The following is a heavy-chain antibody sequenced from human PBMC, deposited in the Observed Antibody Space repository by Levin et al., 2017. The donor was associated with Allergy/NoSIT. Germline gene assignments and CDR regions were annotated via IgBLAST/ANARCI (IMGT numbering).Heavy chain of an antibody. CDR2: IKGKKDGGTT. CDR1: GFGFDDAW. D-gene: IGHD3-10*01. Sequence: PGGSLRLSCAASGFGFDDAWMTWIRQAPGKGLEWDGRIKGKKDGGTTDYAAPVKGRFSISRDDSKNTVCLQMNSLKIEDTAVYYCTTGAWGSGSYVDYWGQGTLVTVSA. J-gene: IGHJ4*02. V-gene: IGHV3-15*01. CDR3: TTGAWGSGSYVDY.